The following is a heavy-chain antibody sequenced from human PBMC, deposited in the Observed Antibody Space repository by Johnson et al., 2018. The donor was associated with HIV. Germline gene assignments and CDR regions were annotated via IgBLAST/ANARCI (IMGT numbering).Heavy chain of an antibody. CDR1: GFTVSSNY. Sequence: EVQLVESGGGLIQPGGSLRLSCAASGFTVSSNYMSWVRQAPGKGLEWVSVIYSGGSTYYADSVKGRFTISRDNSKNTLYLQMNSLRAEDTAVYYCATSKGGLYRSSWGGAFDIWGQGTMVTVSS. CDR2: IYSGGST. V-gene: IGHV3-53*01. J-gene: IGHJ3*02. CDR3: ATSKGGLYRSSWGGAFDI. D-gene: IGHD6-13*01.